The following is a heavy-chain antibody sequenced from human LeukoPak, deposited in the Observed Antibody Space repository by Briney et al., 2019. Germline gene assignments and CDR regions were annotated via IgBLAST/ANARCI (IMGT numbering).Heavy chain of an antibody. V-gene: IGHV3-21*01. CDR3: ARGQKLLEAFDI. D-gene: IGHD1-1*01. CDR2: ISSSSSYI. J-gene: IGHJ3*02. CDR1: GFTFSSYS. Sequence: PGGSLRLSCAASGFTFSSYSMYWVRQAPGKGLEWVSSISSSSSYIYYADSVKGRFTISRDNAKNSLYLQMNSLRAEDTAVYYCARGQKLLEAFDIWGQGTMVTVSS.